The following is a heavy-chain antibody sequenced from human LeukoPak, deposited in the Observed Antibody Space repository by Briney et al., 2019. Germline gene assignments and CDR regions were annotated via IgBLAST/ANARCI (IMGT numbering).Heavy chain of an antibody. D-gene: IGHD3-3*01. CDR2: MNPNSGNT. CDR3: VTGSGKSYYDFWSGQIHYYYYYMDV. V-gene: IGHV1-8*01. Sequence: GASVKVSCKASVYTFTSYDINWVRQATGQGLEWMGWMNPNSGNTGYAQKFQGRVTMTRNTSISTAYMELSSLRSEDTAVYYCVTGSGKSYYDFWSGQIHYYYYYMDVWGKGTTVTVSS. CDR1: VYTFTSYD. J-gene: IGHJ6*03.